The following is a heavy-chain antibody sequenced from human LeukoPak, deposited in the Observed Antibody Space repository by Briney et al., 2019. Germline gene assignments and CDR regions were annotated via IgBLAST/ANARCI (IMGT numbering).Heavy chain of an antibody. Sequence: PGGSLRLSCAASGFNFNIYAMNWVRQAPGKGLEWVSGIVGSGGGTYYADSVKGRFTISRGNSKNTLYLQMNSLRAEDTAVYYCAKGAHTMILVVVESWGQGTLVTVSS. CDR3: AKGAHTMILVVVES. V-gene: IGHV3-23*01. D-gene: IGHD3-22*01. J-gene: IGHJ4*02. CDR1: GFNFNIYA. CDR2: IVGSGGGT.